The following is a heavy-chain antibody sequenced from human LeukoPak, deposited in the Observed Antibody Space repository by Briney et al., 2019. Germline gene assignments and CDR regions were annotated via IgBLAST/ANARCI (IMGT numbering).Heavy chain of an antibody. Sequence: GRSLRLSCAASGFTFSSYGMHWVRQAPGKGLEWVAVIWYDGSNKYYADSVKGRFTISRDNSKNTLYPQMNSLRAEDTAVYYCARDSEQQLVPEPYYYYYYGMDVWGQGTTVTVSS. CDR2: IWYDGSNK. D-gene: IGHD6-13*01. J-gene: IGHJ6*02. V-gene: IGHV3-33*01. CDR3: ARDSEQQLVPEPYYYYYYGMDV. CDR1: GFTFSSYG.